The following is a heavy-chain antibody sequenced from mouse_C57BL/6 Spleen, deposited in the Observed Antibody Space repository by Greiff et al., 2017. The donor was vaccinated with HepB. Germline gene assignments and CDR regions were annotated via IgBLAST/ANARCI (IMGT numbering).Heavy chain of an antibody. CDR2: IWGVGST. J-gene: IGHJ3*01. Sequence: VQLQQSGPGLVAPSQSLSITCTVSGFSLTSYGVDWVRQSPGKGLEWLGVIWGVGSTNYNSALKSRLSISKDNSKSQVFLKMNSLQTDDTAMYYCATYYDYDAGVFAYWGQGTLVTVSA. CDR3: ATYYDYDAGVFAY. CDR1: GFSLTSYG. V-gene: IGHV2-6*01. D-gene: IGHD2-4*01.